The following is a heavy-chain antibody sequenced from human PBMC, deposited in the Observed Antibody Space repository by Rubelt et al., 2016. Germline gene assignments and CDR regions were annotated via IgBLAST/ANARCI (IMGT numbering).Heavy chain of an antibody. V-gene: IGHV3-30*04. CDR3: AKDRGYCSGGSCYRYHDK. CDR1: GFTFSSYA. J-gene: IGHJ4*02. CDR2: ISYDGSNK. Sequence: GFTFSSYAMHWVRQAPGKGLEWVAVISYDGSNKYYADSVKGRFTISRDNSKNSLYLQMNGLRAEDAAVFYCAKDRGYCSGGSCYRYHDKWGQGTLVTVSS. D-gene: IGHD2-15*01.